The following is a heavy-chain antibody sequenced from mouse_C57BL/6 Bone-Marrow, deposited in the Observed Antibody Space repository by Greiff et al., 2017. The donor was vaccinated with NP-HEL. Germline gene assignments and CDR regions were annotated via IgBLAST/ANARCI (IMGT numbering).Heavy chain of an antibody. CDR3: ARDGGNYDY. J-gene: IGHJ2*01. CDR1: GFSINSDCY. D-gene: IGHD2-1*01. Sequence: DVMLVESGPSLVRPSQTLSLTCTVTGFSINSDCYWIWIRQFPGNKLEYIGYTFYSGITYYNPSLESRTYITRYTSNNQFSLNLSTVTTEDTATYYCARDGGNYDYWGQGTTLTVSS. CDR2: TFYSGIT. V-gene: IGHV3-3*01.